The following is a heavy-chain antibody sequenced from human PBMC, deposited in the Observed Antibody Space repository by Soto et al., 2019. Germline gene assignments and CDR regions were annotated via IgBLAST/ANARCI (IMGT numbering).Heavy chain of an antibody. CDR1: GFTFSSYA. Sequence: EVQLLESGGGLVQPGGSLRLSCAASGFTFSSYAMSWVRQAPGKGLEWVSTISGSGGNAYYADSVKGRFSISRDNSKNTLRLQMNSLRADDTAVYYCAKDGASGSYPPYYYFGMDVCGHGTTVTVSS. CDR2: ISGSGGNA. D-gene: IGHD1-26*01. V-gene: IGHV3-23*01. CDR3: AKDGASGSYPPYYYFGMDV. J-gene: IGHJ6*02.